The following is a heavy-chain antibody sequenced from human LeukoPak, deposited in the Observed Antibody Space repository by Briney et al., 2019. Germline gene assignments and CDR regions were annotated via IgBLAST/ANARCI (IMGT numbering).Heavy chain of an antibody. CDR2: ISGSGDNT. V-gene: IGHV3-23*01. D-gene: IGHD1-26*01. Sequence: PGGSLRLSCVASGFSFTNYAMSWVRRTPGKGLEWVSGISGSGDNTLYADSVKGRFTISRDNSKNTLYLEMNSLRAEDTAIYYCAKMKGHPLPKYYMDVWGQGTTVTVSS. J-gene: IGHJ6*01. CDR1: GFSFTNYA. CDR3: AKMKGHPLPKYYMDV.